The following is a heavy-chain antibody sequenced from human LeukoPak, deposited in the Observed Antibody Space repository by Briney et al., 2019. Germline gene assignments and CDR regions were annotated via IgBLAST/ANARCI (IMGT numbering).Heavy chain of an antibody. Sequence: SETLSFTCAVYGGTFSGYYWSWIRQPPGKGLEWIGEINHSGSTNYNPSLKSRVTISVDTSKNQFSLKLSSVTAADTAVYYCARGRGYSYGPTNFDYWGQGTLVTVSS. CDR2: INHSGST. CDR3: ARGRGYSYGPTNFDY. D-gene: IGHD5-18*01. V-gene: IGHV4-34*01. CDR1: GGTFSGYY. J-gene: IGHJ4*02.